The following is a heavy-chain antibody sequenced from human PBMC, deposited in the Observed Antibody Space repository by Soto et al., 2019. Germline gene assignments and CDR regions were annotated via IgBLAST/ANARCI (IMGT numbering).Heavy chain of an antibody. CDR1: GFTFSSYA. Sequence: PGGSLRLSCAASGFTFSSYAMHWVRLAPGKGLEYVSGISTNGGSTYYGNSVRGRFTISRDNSKNTLYLQMGSLRTEDMAVYYCARVKGGISAAGIDYWGQGTLVPVSS. D-gene: IGHD6-13*01. V-gene: IGHV3-64*01. CDR2: ISTNGGST. J-gene: IGHJ4*02. CDR3: ARVKGGISAAGIDY.